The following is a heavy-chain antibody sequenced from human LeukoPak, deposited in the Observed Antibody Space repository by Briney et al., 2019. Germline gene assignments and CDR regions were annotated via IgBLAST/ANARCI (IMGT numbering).Heavy chain of an antibody. CDR2: IRSKANSYAT. Sequence: GGFLRLSCAASGFTFSGSAMHWVRQASGKGLEWVGRIRSKANSYATAYAASVKGRFTISRDDSKNTAYLQMNSLKTEDTAVYYCTSDDIVVIPAATARGYSYGYVVYWGQGTLVTVSS. CDR1: GFTFSGSA. CDR3: TSDDIVVIPAATARGYSYGYVVY. D-gene: IGHD2-2*01. V-gene: IGHV3-73*01. J-gene: IGHJ4*02.